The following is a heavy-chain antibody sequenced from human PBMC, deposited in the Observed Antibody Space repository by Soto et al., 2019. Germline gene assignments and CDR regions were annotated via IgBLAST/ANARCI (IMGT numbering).Heavy chain of an antibody. V-gene: IGHV4-59*01. D-gene: IGHD3-3*01. Sequence: SETLSLTCTVSGGSISTFYWSWIRQPPGKGLEWIGYIYYNGNTNYSPSLKSRVTISVDTSKNQFSLNLNSVSAADTAVYYCARDGSSYDFWIGPYYFDYWGQGTLVTVSS. J-gene: IGHJ4*02. CDR2: IYYNGNT. CDR3: ARDGSSYDFWIGPYYFDY. CDR1: GGSISTFY.